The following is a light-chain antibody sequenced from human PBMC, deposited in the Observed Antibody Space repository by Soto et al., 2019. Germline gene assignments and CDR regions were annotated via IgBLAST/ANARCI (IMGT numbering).Light chain of an antibody. CDR1: ALPKQY. Sequence: SSELTQPPSVSVSPGQTARITCSGDALPKQYAYWYQQKPGQAPVLVIYKDSERPSGSPERFSGSSSGTTVTLTISGVQAEDEADYYCQSADSSGTYYVFGTGTKVTVL. V-gene: IGLV3-25*03. J-gene: IGLJ1*01. CDR2: KDS. CDR3: QSADSSGTYYV.